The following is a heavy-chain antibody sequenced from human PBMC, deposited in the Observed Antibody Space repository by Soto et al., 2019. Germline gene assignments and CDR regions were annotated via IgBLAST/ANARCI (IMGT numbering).Heavy chain of an antibody. V-gene: IGHV3-23*01. Sequence: QPGGSLRLSCAASGFTFSSYAMSWVRQAPGKGLEWVSAISGSGGSTYYADSVKGRFTISRDNSKNTLYLQMNSLRAEDTAVYYCAKAGRRAIPYYYYMDVWGKGTTVTVSS. J-gene: IGHJ6*03. CDR1: GFTFSSYA. D-gene: IGHD2-21*01. CDR2: ISGSGGST. CDR3: AKAGRRAIPYYYYMDV.